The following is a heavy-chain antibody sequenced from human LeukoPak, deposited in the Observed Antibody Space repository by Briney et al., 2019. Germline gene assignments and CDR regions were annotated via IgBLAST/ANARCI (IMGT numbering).Heavy chain of an antibody. J-gene: IGHJ4*02. V-gene: IGHV4-59*08. Sequence: PSETLPLTCTVSGGSISSYYWSWIRQPPGKGLEWIGYIYYSGSTNYNPSLKSRVTISVDTSKNQFSLKLSSVTAADTAVYYCARQDFDWLPFDYWGQGTLVTVSS. CDR3: ARQDFDWLPFDY. CDR2: IYYSGST. CDR1: GGSISSYY. D-gene: IGHD3-9*01.